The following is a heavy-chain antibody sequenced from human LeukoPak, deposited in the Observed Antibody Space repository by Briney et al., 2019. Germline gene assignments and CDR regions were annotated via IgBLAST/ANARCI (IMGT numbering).Heavy chain of an antibody. D-gene: IGHD3-22*01. CDR1: GFTFSSYW. CDR3: ARVGNYYDSSGNPYYFDY. J-gene: IGHJ4*02. CDR2: KKQDGSEK. V-gene: IGHV3-7*01. Sequence: GGSLRLSCAASGFTFSSYWRSWVRQAPGKGLEWVANKKQDGSEKYYVDSVKGRFTISRDNAKNSLYLQMNSLRAEDTAVYYCARVGNYYDSSGNPYYFDYWGQGTLVTVSS.